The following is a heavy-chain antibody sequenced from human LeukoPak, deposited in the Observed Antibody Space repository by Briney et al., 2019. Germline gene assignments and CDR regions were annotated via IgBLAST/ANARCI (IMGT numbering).Heavy chain of an antibody. CDR2: INPGGGTT. Sequence: ASVKVSCKASGYSFTNYYLHWVRQAPGQGFEWMGIINPGGGTTTYAQKFQGRVTMTRDTSTSTVYMELSRLTFDDTAVYYCGRKSASRKTSEFDYWGQGTLVTVSS. CDR1: GYSFTNYY. V-gene: IGHV1-46*01. CDR3: GRKSASRKTSEFDY. J-gene: IGHJ4*02. D-gene: IGHD2-2*01.